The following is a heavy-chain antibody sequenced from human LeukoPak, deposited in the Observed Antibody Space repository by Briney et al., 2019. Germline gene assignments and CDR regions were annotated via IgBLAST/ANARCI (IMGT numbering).Heavy chain of an antibody. CDR1: GYTFTSYG. J-gene: IGHJ6*02. Sequence: ASVKVSCKASGYTFTSYGISWVRQAPGQGLEWMGWISAYNGNTNYAQKLQGRVTMTTDTSTSTAYMELRSLRSDDTAVYYCAREGDQYNWNYFSDSNYYYYGMDVWGQGTTVTVSS. D-gene: IGHD1-7*01. V-gene: IGHV1-18*01. CDR2: ISAYNGNT. CDR3: AREGDQYNWNYFSDSNYYYYGMDV.